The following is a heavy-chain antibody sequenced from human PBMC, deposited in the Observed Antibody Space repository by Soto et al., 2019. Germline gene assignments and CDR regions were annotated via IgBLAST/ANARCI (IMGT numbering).Heavy chain of an antibody. J-gene: IGHJ6*02. CDR3: DTMGV. CDR2: ISGSDNST. V-gene: IGHV3-23*01. Sequence: PGGSLRLSCAASGFTFSSYAMSWVRQAPGKGLEWVSGISGSDNSTYYADSVKGRFTISRDNSKNTLYLQMSSLRADDTAVYYCDTMGVWGQGTTVTVSS. CDR1: GFTFSSYA.